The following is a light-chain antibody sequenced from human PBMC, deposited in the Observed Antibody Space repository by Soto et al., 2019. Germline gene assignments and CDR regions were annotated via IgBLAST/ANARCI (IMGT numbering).Light chain of an antibody. J-gene: IGKJ5*01. Sequence: EILITQSPATLSVSPGERATLSCRASQSVSSNLAWYQQKTGQSPRLLIYGASTRDTGIPARFSGRGSGTEFTLTISRLQSEDFEVYYCQQRSNWPPDFGQGTRLEIK. CDR1: QSVSSN. CDR2: GAS. V-gene: IGKV3-15*01. CDR3: QQRSNWPPD.